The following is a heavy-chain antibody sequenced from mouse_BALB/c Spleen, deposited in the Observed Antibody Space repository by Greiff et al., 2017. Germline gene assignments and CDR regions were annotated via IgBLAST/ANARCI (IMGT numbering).Heavy chain of an antibody. CDR3: ARENYGHWYFDV. D-gene: IGHD1-1*02. J-gene: IGHJ1*01. CDR1: GYTFTSYW. CDR2: IYPGDGDT. V-gene: IGHV1-87*01. Sequence: QVQLQQSGAELARPGASVKLSCKASGYTFTSYWMQWVKQRPGQGLEWIGAIYPGDGDTRYTQKFKGKATLTADKSSSTAYMQLSSLASEDSAVYYCARENYGHWYFDVWGAGTTGTVSS.